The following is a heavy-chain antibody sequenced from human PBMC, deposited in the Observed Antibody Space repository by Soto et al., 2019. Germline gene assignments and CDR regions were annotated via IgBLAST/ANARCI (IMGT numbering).Heavy chain of an antibody. D-gene: IGHD3-10*01. CDR3: ARENYYGSGSYRNRIDY. Sequence: PGGSLRLSCAASGFTFSSYGMHWVRQAPGKGLEWVAVIWYDGSNKYYADSVKGRFTISRDNSKNTLYLQMNSLRAEDTAVYYCARENYYGSGSYRNRIDYWGQGTLVTVS. CDR2: IWYDGSNK. CDR1: GFTFSSYG. V-gene: IGHV3-33*01. J-gene: IGHJ4*02.